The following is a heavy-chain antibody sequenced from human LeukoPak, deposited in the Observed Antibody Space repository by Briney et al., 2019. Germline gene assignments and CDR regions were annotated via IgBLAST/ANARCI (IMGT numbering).Heavy chain of an antibody. D-gene: IGHD3-10*01. CDR1: GGSFSGYY. V-gene: IGHV4-34*01. Sequence: RASETLSLTCAVYGGSFSGYYWSWIRQPPGKGLEWIGEINHSGSTNYNPSLKSRVTISVDTSKNQFSLKLSSVTAADTAVYYCARGGVMVRGVPFSIRWNWFDPWGQGTLVIVSS. J-gene: IGHJ5*02. CDR3: ARGGVMVRGVPFSIRWNWFDP. CDR2: INHSGST.